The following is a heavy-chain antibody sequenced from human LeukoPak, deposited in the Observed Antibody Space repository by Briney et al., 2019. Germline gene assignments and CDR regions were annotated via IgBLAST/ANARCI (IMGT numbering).Heavy chain of an antibody. V-gene: IGHV3-66*02. J-gene: IGHJ6*02. Sequence: GGSLRLSCAASGFTVSSNYMSWVRQAPGKGLEWVSVIYSGGSTYYADSVKGRFTISRDNSKNTLYPQMNSLRAEDTAVYYCARDHRGYSSGSYYYYGMDVWGQGTTVTVSS. D-gene: IGHD5-18*01. CDR3: ARDHRGYSSGSYYYYGMDV. CDR2: IYSGGST. CDR1: GFTVSSNY.